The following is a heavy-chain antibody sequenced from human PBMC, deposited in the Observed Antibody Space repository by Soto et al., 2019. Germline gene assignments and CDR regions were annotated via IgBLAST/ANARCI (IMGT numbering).Heavy chain of an antibody. V-gene: IGHV4-4*02. Sequence: QVQLQESGPGLVKPSGTLSLTCAVSGGSISSSNCWSWVRQPPGKGLEWIGEIYHSGSTNINPSPKSRVSISVDRSKDQFSLKLISVTAADTAVYYCARVSGSYYYGMDVWGQGTTVTVSS. CDR2: IYHSGST. CDR1: GGSISSSNC. CDR3: ARVSGSYYYGMDV. J-gene: IGHJ6*02.